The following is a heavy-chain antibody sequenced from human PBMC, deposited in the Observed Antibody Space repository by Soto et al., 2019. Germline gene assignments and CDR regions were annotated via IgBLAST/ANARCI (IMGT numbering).Heavy chain of an antibody. J-gene: IGHJ6*02. Sequence: QLRLQESGSGLVKPSQTLSLTCAVSGRSISSGGYSWSWIRQPPGKGLEWIGYIYHSGSSYFNPSLKSRLIMSVDRSKNQFSLNLSSVTAADTAVYYCARDYGSGVDVWGQGTTVTVSS. D-gene: IGHD3-10*01. CDR3: ARDYGSGVDV. CDR1: GRSISSGGYS. V-gene: IGHV4-30-2*01. CDR2: IYHSGSS.